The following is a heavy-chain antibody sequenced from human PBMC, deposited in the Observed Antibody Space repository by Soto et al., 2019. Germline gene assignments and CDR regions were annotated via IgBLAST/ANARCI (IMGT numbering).Heavy chain of an antibody. CDR3: ARDSGYGSGTSVNHYLDY. CDR2: IKWDASEK. J-gene: IGHJ4*01. CDR1: GCTFGSYR. V-gene: IGHV3-7*01. Sequence: PWRCLRRSCGAAGCTFGSYRMSCVRWACGQGSEWLSTIKWDASEKKYVNSVKGRFTRTRGNAKNSLYLQMDSQRAEDTAVYYCARDSGYGSGTSVNHYLDYWRHVTLVIVSS. D-gene: IGHD3-10*01.